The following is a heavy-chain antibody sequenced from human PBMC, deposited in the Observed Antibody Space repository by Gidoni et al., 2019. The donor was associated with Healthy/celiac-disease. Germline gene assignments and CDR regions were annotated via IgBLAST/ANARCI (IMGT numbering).Heavy chain of an antibody. D-gene: IGHD6-6*01. CDR3: ARGRGSSIAALWGMDV. CDR2: ISAYNGNT. CDR1: GYTFTSYG. J-gene: IGHJ6*02. V-gene: IGHV1-18*04. Sequence: QVQLVQSGAEGKKPGASVQVSCKASGYTFTSYGISWVRQAPGQGLEWLGWISAYNGNTNYAQKLQCRVTMTTDTSTSTAYMELRSLRSDDTAVYYCARGRGSSIAALWGMDVWGQGTTVTVSS.